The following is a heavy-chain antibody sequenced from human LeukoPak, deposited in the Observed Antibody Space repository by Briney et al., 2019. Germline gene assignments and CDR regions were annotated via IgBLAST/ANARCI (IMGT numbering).Heavy chain of an antibody. J-gene: IGHJ4*02. Sequence: SQTLSLTRAISGDSVSSNSVAWNWIRQSPSRGLEWLGRTYYRSKWYNDYAIFVKSRITVDPEPSKNQFSLQLTSVTPEDTAVYYCARDGYTYFDYWGQGILVTVSS. V-gene: IGHV6-1*01. CDR1: GDSVSSNSVA. CDR3: ARDGYTYFDY. CDR2: TYYRSKWYN. D-gene: IGHD5-24*01.